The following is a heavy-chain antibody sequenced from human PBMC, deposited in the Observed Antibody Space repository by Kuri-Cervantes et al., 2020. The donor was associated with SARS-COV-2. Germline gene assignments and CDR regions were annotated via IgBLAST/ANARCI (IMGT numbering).Heavy chain of an antibody. CDR1: GFTFSSYG. D-gene: IGHD3-10*01. V-gene: IGHV3-30*18. Sequence: GGFLRLSCAASGFTFSSYGMHWVRQAPGKGLEWVAVISYDGSNKYYADSVKGRFTISRDNSKNTLYLQMNSLRAEDTAVYYCAKDSLLWFGETYYYCYGMDVWGQGTTVTVSS. J-gene: IGHJ6*02. CDR3: AKDSLLWFGETYYYCYGMDV. CDR2: ISYDGSNK.